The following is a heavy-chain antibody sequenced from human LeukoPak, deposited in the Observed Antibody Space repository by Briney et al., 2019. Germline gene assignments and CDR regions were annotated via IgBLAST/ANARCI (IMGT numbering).Heavy chain of an antibody. Sequence: ASVKVSCKASGYTFTGYYMHWVRQAPGQGLEWMGWINPNSGGTNYAQKFQGRVTMTRDTSISTAYMELSRLRSDDTAVYYCARAPQGYCSGGSCYYYYYMDVWGRGTTVTVSS. CDR2: INPNSGGT. CDR3: ARAPQGYCSGGSCYYYYYMDV. CDR1: GYTFTGYY. D-gene: IGHD2-15*01. J-gene: IGHJ6*03. V-gene: IGHV1-2*02.